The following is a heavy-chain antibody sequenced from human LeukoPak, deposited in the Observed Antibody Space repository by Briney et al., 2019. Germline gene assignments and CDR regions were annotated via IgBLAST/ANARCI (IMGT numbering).Heavy chain of an antibody. CDR1: GGSISSYY. V-gene: IGHV4-59*01. CDR3: ARDRPGGSSFDY. Sequence: SETLSLTCTDSGGSISSYYWSWIRQPPGKGLEWIGYIYYSGSTNYSPSLKSRVTISVDTSKNQFSLKLSSVTAADTAVYYCARDRPGGSSFDYWGQGTLVTVSS. D-gene: IGHD3-16*01. J-gene: IGHJ4*02. CDR2: IYYSGST.